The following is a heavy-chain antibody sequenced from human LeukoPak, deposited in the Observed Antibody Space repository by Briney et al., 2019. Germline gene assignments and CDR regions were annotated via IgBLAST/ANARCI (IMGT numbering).Heavy chain of an antibody. D-gene: IGHD2-15*01. V-gene: IGHV4-34*01. CDR2: INHSGST. CDR3: ARDRYCSGRSCYGPPDY. Sequence: SETLSLTCAVYGGSFSGYYWSWIRQPPGKGLEWIGEINHSGSTNYNPSLKSRVTISVDTSKNQFSLKLSSVTAADTAVYYCARDRYCSGRSCYGPPDYWGQGALVTVSS. J-gene: IGHJ4*02. CDR1: GGSFSGYY.